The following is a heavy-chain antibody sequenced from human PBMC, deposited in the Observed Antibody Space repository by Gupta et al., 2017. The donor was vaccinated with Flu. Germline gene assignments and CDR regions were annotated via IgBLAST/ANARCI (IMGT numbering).Heavy chain of an antibody. CDR3: ATVTSGC. Sequence: AAFGFTFISSYLQWVRQAPGKGLVWVSRINPDGSSTTYAESVKGRFTISRDDAKNTLYLQMNSLGDDDTAVYYCATVTSGCWGQGTLVTVSS. D-gene: IGHD4-17*01. J-gene: IGHJ4*02. V-gene: IGHV3-74*03. CDR2: INPDGSST. CDR1: GFTFISSY.